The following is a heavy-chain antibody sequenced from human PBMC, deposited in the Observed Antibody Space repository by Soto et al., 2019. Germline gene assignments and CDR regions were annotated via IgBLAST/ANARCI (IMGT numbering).Heavy chain of an antibody. D-gene: IGHD2-2*01. Sequence: SETLSLTCSVSGGSISSSNDYGGWIRQPPGKGLEWLGYMFYSGITYHNPSLNSRVTVSVDTSKNQFSLQLTSVTAADTAVYYCARLHGYCISSSCHGHYAMDVWGQGTTVTVSS. CDR3: ARLHGYCISSSCHGHYAMDV. J-gene: IGHJ6*02. V-gene: IGHV4-39*01. CDR1: GGSISSSNDY. CDR2: MFYSGIT.